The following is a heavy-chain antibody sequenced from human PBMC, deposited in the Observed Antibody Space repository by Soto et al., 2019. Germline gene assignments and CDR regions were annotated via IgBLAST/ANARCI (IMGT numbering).Heavy chain of an antibody. D-gene: IGHD3-10*01. V-gene: IGHV4-30-2*01. CDR2: IYHSGST. CDR3: ARVLQDYYGSGADPTNYYYYYGMDV. CDR1: GGSISSGGYS. Sequence: QLQLQESGSGLVKPSQTLSLTCAVSGGSISSGGYSWSWIRQPPGKGLEWIGYIYHSGSTYYNPSLKSRVTISVDRSKNQFSLKLSSVTAADTAVYYCARVLQDYYGSGADPTNYYYYYGMDVWGQGTTVTVSS. J-gene: IGHJ6*02.